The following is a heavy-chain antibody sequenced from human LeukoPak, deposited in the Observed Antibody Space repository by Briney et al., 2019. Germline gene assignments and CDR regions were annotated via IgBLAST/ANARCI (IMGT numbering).Heavy chain of an antibody. V-gene: IGHV3-23*01. CDR2: ITSGGST. J-gene: IGHJ5*02. CDR1: GFPFSSYS. Sequence: GGSLRLSCAASGFPFSSYSMSWVRQAPGKGLVWVSTITSGGSTYYADSVKGRFTISRDNSKNTLYLQMSSLRAEDTAVYYCSGRHDDYKYAFDPWGQGTLVTVSS. D-gene: IGHD4-17*01. CDR3: SGRHDDYKYAFDP.